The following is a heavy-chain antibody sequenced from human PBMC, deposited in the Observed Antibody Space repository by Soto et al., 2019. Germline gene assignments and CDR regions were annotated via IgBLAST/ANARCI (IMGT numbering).Heavy chain of an antibody. CDR2: YDPAKGET. D-gene: IGHD2-21*02. J-gene: IGHJ4*02. CDR1: GYTLRELN. V-gene: IGHV1-24*01. CDR3: ATGDQLSAEVTGISFSF. Sequence: QVQLRQSGPDLKRPGASVKVSCHVTGYTLRELNLHWVRRAPGKGLEWLAGYDPAKGETFYAQTMKDRIIVTEDTSAVTAYMELRDLTFDDSAVYYCATGDQLSAEVTGISFSFWGQGTRVTVSS.